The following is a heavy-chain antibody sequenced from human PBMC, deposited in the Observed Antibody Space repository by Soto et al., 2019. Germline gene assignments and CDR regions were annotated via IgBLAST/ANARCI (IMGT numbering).Heavy chain of an antibody. D-gene: IGHD2-8*01. Sequence: QVQLVESGGGVVQPGTSLRLSCAASGFTFSNYAMHWVRQAPGKGLGWVAVISYDGSNKYYGDSGKGRFTISRDTSKKTLYLQMSSLRSEDTAVYYCATLNMVYVGFTVLDIWGQGTVVTVSS. CDR3: ATLNMVYVGFTVLDI. CDR1: GFTFSNYA. CDR2: ISYDGSNK. V-gene: IGHV3-30*03. J-gene: IGHJ3*02.